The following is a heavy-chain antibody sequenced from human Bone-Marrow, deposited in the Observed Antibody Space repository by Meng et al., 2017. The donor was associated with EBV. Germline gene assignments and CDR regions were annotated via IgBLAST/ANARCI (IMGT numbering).Heavy chain of an antibody. V-gene: IGHV4-34*01. D-gene: IGHD1-26*01. Sequence: QVQLQQWGAGLLKPSETLSLTCAVYGESFSGYYWNWIRQPPGKGLEWIGEINHSGSTNYNPSLKSRVTISVETSKNQFTLKLSSVTDADTAVYYCARGSLGWELPRPFDYWGQGTLVTVSS. J-gene: IGHJ4*02. CDR2: INHSGST. CDR1: GESFSGYY. CDR3: ARGSLGWELPRPFDY.